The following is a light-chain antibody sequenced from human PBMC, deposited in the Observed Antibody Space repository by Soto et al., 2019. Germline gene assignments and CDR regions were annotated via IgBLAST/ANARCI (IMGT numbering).Light chain of an antibody. CDR3: QQYGSSPA. V-gene: IGKV3-20*01. Sequence: ETVLTQSPGTLSLSPGERATLSCRASQSVSSSYLVWYQQKPGQAPRLLIYGASSRASGIPDRFSGSGSGTDFTLTISRLEPEDFAVYYCQQYGSSPAFGQGTKVEIK. J-gene: IGKJ1*01. CDR2: GAS. CDR1: QSVSSSY.